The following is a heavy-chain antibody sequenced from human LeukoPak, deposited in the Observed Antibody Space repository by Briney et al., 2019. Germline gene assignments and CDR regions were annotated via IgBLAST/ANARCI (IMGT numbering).Heavy chain of an antibody. V-gene: IGHV3-30*04. CDR3: ARDIPPDY. J-gene: IGHJ4*02. CDR1: AFTYSSYA. Sequence: GGSLRLSCAASAFTYSSYAMHWVRQAPGKGLEWVAVISYDGSDKYYADSVKGRFTISRDNSKNTLYLQMNSLRAEDTAVYYCARDIPPDYWGQGTLVTVSS. CDR2: ISYDGSDK.